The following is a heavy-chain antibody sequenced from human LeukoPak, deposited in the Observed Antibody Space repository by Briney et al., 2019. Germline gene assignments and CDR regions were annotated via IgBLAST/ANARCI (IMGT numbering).Heavy chain of an antibody. CDR1: GYTFTGYY. Sequence: ASVKVSCKASGYTFTGYYMHWVRQAPGQGLEWMGWINPNSGGTNYARKFQGRVTMTRDTSISTAYMELSRLRSDDTAVYYCARVYYGSGSYYPYWGQGTLVTVSS. CDR2: INPNSGGT. D-gene: IGHD3-10*01. CDR3: ARVYYGSGSYYPY. V-gene: IGHV1-2*02. J-gene: IGHJ4*02.